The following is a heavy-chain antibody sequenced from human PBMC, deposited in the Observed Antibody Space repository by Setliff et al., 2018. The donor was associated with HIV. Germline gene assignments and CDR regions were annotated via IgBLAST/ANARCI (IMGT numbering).Heavy chain of an antibody. CDR3: ARDASDTYTYDDDDLDV. D-gene: IGHD2-2*02. V-gene: IGHV3-74*01. Sequence: GESLRLSCVASGFNIRNYWMHWVRQLPGKELVWVSRVNSEGFKTNYADSVRGRFTISRDNGKNTLFLQMNSLRADDTGVYFCARDASDTYTYDDDDLDVWGQGTVVTVSS. CDR1: GFNIRNYW. J-gene: IGHJ3*01. CDR2: VNSEGFKT.